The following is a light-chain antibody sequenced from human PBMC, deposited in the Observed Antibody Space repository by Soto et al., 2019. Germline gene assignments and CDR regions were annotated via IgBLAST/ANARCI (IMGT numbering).Light chain of an antibody. J-gene: IGKJ2*01. CDR3: QQYGSPYT. CDR2: GAS. CDR1: QSVSSSY. V-gene: IGKV3-20*01. Sequence: EIVLTQSPGTLSLSPGERATLSCRARQSVSSSYLAWYQQKPGQAPRLLIYGASSRATGIPDRFSGSGSGTDFTLTISRLEPEDFAVYYCQQYGSPYTFGQGTKLASK.